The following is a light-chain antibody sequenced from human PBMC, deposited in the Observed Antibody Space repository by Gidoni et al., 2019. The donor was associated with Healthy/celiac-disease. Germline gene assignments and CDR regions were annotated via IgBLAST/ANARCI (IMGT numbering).Light chain of an antibody. CDR3: QQYNSYSPT. V-gene: IGKV1-5*03. Sequence: DIQMTQSPSTLSASVGDRVTITCRASQSISSWLAWYQQKPGKDPKLLIYKASSLESGVPSGFSGSGSGTEFTLTISSLQPDDFATYYCQQYNSYSPTFXQXTKVEIK. J-gene: IGKJ1*01. CDR2: KAS. CDR1: QSISSW.